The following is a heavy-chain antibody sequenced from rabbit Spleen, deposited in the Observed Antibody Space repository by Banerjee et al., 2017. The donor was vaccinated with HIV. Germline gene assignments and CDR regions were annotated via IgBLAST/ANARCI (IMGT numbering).Heavy chain of an antibody. Sequence: QTQLVESGGGLVQPGGSLKLSCKASEFDFSVYGMSWVRQAPGKGLDLIGCIYAGDGSTDYANWVNGRFTISKTSSTVTLQMTSLTAADTATYFCAREVEIYGGYDGSGYPNYGMDLWGQGTLVTVS. V-gene: IGHV1S47*01. CDR2: IYAGDGST. CDR3: AREVEIYGGYDGSGYPNYGMDL. CDR1: EFDFSVYG. J-gene: IGHJ6*01. D-gene: IGHD6-1*01.